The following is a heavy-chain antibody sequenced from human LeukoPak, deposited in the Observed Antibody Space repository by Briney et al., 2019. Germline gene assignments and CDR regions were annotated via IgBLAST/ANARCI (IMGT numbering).Heavy chain of an antibody. J-gene: IGHJ4*02. Sequence: SETPSLTCTVSGGSISSYYWSWIRQPAGKGLEWIGRIYTSGSTNYNPSLKSRVTMSVDTSKNQFSLKLSSVTAADTAVYYCAREDLVVVPAALDYWGQGTLVTVSS. CDR1: GGSISSYY. CDR3: AREDLVVVPAALDY. V-gene: IGHV4-4*07. CDR2: IYTSGST. D-gene: IGHD2-2*01.